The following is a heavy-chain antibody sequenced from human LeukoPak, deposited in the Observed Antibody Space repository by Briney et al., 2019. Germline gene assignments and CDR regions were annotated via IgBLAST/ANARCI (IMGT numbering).Heavy chain of an antibody. CDR3: ARERTTIVSGTTIGAY. V-gene: IGHV3-48*04. D-gene: IGHD2/OR15-2a*01. CDR1: GFPFSRYS. J-gene: IGHJ4*02. CDR2: ITGSGDTI. Sequence: GGSLKLSCAASGFPFSRYSMNWVRQAPGKGLEWISYITGSGDTIYYADSVKGRFTISRDNAKNSLFLQMNSLTADDTAVYYCARERTTIVSGTTIGAYWGQGTLVTVSS.